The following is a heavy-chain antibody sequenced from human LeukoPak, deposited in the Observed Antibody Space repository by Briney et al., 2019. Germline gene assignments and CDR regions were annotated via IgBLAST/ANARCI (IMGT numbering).Heavy chain of an antibody. V-gene: IGHV1-69*04. CDR1: GGTFSSYA. CDR3: ARRRRFLEWLLSHDAFDI. D-gene: IGHD3-3*01. Sequence: ASVKVSCKASGGTFSSYAISWVRQAPGQGLEWMGRIIPILGIANYAQKFQGRVTITADKSTSTAYMELSSLRSEDTAVYYCARRRRFLEWLLSHDAFDIWGQGTMVTVSS. CDR2: IIPILGIA. J-gene: IGHJ3*02.